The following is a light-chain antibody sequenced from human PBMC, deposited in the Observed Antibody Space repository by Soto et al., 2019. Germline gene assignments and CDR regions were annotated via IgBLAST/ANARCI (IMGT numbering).Light chain of an antibody. Sequence: QSVLTQPASVSGSPGQSITISCTGTNSDVGGYDRVSWYQHHPGKAPKLLIFEVYNRPSGISDRFSGSKSGNTASLTISGLQAEDEADYFCCSYAGTYTLHWMFGGGTKVTVL. CDR1: NSDVGGYDR. V-gene: IGLV2-11*01. CDR2: EVY. J-gene: IGLJ3*02. CDR3: CSYAGTYTLHWM.